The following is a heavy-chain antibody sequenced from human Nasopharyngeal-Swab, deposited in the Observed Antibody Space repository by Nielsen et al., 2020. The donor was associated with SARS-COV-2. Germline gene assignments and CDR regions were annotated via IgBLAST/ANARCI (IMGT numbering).Heavy chain of an antibody. CDR2: IVGSGDISGSGGNT. Sequence: GGSLRLSCAASGFTFSDCYMSWVRQAPGKGLEWVAAIVGSGDISGSGGNTYYADSVKGRFTISRDNSKNTLSLQMNSLRAEDTAVYYCAKDLRGPYFFWGQGTLVTVSS. J-gene: IGHJ4*02. V-gene: IGHV3-23*01. CDR3: AKDLRGPYFF. D-gene: IGHD2/OR15-2a*01. CDR1: GFTFSDCY.